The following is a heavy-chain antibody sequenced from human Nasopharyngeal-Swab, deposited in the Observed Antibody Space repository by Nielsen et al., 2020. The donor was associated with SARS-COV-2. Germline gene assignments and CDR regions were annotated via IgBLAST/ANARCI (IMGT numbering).Heavy chain of an antibody. D-gene: IGHD5-24*01. V-gene: IGHV4-4*02. Sequence: GSLRLSCAVSGGSISSSNWWSWVRQPPGKGLEWIGEIYHSGSTNYNPSLKSRVTMSVDTSKNQFSLKLSSVTAADTAVYYCARVTRDGYNYDRFDYWGQGTLVTVSS. CDR3: ARVTRDGYNYDRFDY. J-gene: IGHJ4*02. CDR1: GGSISSSNW. CDR2: IYHSGST.